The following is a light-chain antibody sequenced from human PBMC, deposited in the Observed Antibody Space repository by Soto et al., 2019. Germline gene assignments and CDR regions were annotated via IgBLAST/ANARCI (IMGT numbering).Light chain of an antibody. CDR2: EVS. CDR1: SGDVADSNY. J-gene: IGLJ1*01. V-gene: IGLV2-8*01. Sequence: QSVLTQPPSASGSPGQSVTISCTGASGDVADSNYVSWYQQHPGKAPKLIIYEVSKRPSGVPDRFSASKSGNTASLTVSGLQAEDEADYYCIAGNNNRVFRTGTKVTVL. CDR3: IAGNNNRV.